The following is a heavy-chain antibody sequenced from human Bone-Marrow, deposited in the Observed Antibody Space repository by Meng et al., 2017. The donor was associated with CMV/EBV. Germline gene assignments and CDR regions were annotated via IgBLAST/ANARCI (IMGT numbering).Heavy chain of an antibody. CDR1: GFTLSDYY. D-gene: IGHD3-16*02. J-gene: IGHJ3*02. V-gene: IGHV3-11*04. CDR3: AREGSFHATDAFDI. Sequence: GESLKISCAASGFTLSDYYMSWIRQAPGKGLEWVSYISSGGSTIYYADSVKGRFTISRDNAKNSLYLQMNSLRAEDTAVYYCAREGSFHATDAFDIWGQGTMVTVSS. CDR2: ISSGGSTI.